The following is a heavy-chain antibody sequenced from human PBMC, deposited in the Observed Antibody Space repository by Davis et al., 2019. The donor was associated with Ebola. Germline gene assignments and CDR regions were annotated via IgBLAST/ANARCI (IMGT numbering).Heavy chain of an antibody. D-gene: IGHD4-23*01. CDR1: GDSISTSSYF. Sequence: PSETLSLTCSVSGDSISTSSYFWCWIRQPPGKGLEWIGTIYYTGSTYYKRSLESRLTISIDTSKDQFSLRLSSVTAADTAMYYCARFASYGGTPPYASDVWGQGTMVTVSS. CDR3: ARFASYGGTPPYASDV. CDR2: IYYTGST. V-gene: IGHV4-39*01. J-gene: IGHJ3*01.